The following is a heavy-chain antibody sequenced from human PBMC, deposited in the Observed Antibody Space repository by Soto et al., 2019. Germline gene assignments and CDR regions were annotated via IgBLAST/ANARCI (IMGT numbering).Heavy chain of an antibody. CDR2: IIPIFGTA. CDR1: GGTFSSYA. D-gene: IGHD1-26*01. CDR3: AGTLWPPGGFDY. J-gene: IGHJ4*02. V-gene: IGHV1-69*13. Sequence: ASVKVSCKASGGTFSSYAISWVRQAPGQGLEWMGGIIPIFGTANYAQKFQGRVTITADESTSTAYMELSSLRSEDTAVYYCAGTLWPPGGFDYWGQGTLVTVSS.